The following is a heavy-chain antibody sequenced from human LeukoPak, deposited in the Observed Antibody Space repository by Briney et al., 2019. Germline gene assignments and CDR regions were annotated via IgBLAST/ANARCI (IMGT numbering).Heavy chain of an antibody. CDR2: IYPYTGAT. V-gene: IGHV1-2*02. J-gene: IGHJ4*02. CDR3: ARDGPAQMVDFDC. D-gene: IGHD3-10*01. CDR1: GYTCSGTGRY. Sequence: ASVKVSCKASGYTCSGTGRYVYCLGQAPGQRLECMGWIYPYTGATHYAQKFQGRVAMTRDTSISTAYMELSRLRPDDTAVYYCARDGPAQMVDFDCWGQGTLVTVSS.